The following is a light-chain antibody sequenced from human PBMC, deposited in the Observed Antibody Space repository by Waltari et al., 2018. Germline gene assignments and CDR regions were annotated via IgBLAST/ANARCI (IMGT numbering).Light chain of an antibody. CDR2: SVT. V-gene: IGLV2-14*03. Sequence: QSALTQPASVSGSPGQSLTISCTGTSSDVGAYNFVSWYQHRPGKAPKLIIYSVTKRPSWVSNRFSASKSGNTASLTISGLQADDEADYYCSSYTTSRIVIFGGGTNLIVL. J-gene: IGLJ2*01. CDR1: SSDVGAYNF. CDR3: SSYTTSRIVI.